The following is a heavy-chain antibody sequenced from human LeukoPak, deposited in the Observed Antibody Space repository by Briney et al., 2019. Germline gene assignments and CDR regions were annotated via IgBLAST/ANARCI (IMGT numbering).Heavy chain of an antibody. V-gene: IGHV1-46*01. J-gene: IGHJ4*02. D-gene: IGHD4-17*01. CDR2: INPSGGST. Sequence: WASVKVSCEASGYTFTSYYMHWVRQAPGQGLEWMGIINPSGGSTSYAQKFQGRVTMTRDTSTSTVYMELSSLRSEDTAVYYCARAYGDYGIFDYWGQGTLVTVSS. CDR1: GYTFTSYY. CDR3: ARAYGDYGIFDY.